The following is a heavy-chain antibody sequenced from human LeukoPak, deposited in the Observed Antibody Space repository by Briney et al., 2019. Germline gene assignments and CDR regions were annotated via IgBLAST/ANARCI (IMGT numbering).Heavy chain of an antibody. CDR3: ARSANPGYRSSWAFDY. CDR1: GYTFTGYY. CDR2: INPNSGGT. J-gene: IGHJ4*02. Sequence: ASVTVSCKASGYTFTGYYMHWVRQAPGQGLEWMGWINPNSGGTNYAQKFQGRVIMTRDTSISTAYMELSRLRSDDTAVYYCARSANPGYRSSWAFDYWGQGTLVTVSS. V-gene: IGHV1-2*02. D-gene: IGHD6-13*01.